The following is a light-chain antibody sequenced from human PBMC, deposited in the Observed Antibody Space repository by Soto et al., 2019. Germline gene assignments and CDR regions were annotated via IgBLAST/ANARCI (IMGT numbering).Light chain of an antibody. CDR1: SSDVGGYNH. CDR2: DVI. J-gene: IGLJ1*01. CDR3: CSYEGTYTVV. V-gene: IGLV2-11*01. Sequence: QSALTQPRSVSGSPGQSVTVSCTGTSSDVGGYNHVSWYQQHPGKAPKLMIYDVIKRPSGVPERFSDSKSGNTASLTISGLQAEDEADYYCCSYEGTYTVVFGTGTKVTVL.